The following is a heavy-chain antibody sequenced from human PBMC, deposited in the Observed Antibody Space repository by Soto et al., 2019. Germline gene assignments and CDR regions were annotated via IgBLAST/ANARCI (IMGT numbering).Heavy chain of an antibody. V-gene: IGHV4-59*08. CDR1: GGSISSYY. CDR2: VHHSWGS. J-gene: IGHJ6*02. CDR3: ARQGFGPRHGLVDV. Sequence: QVQLQESGPGLVKPSETLSLSCTVSGGSISSYYWSWFRQSPGKRMEWIGYVHHSWGSSYNPSLQSRAPLSLHTSKSELSLKVHPVTATDTAVYYCARQGFGPRHGLVDVWGQGTTVTVSS. D-gene: IGHD3-10*01.